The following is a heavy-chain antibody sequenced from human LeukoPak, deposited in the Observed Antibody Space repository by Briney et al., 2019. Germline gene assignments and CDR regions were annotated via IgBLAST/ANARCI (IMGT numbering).Heavy chain of an antibody. V-gene: IGHV4-4*09. CDR1: GGSISSYY. CDR3: ARHSYSGSYYGSWDY. CDR2: IYTSGST. J-gene: IGHJ4*02. D-gene: IGHD1-26*01. Sequence: PSETLSLTCTVSGGSISSYYWSWIRQPPGKGLEWIGYIYTSGSTNYNPSLKSRVTISVDTSKNQFSLKLSSVTAADTAVYYCARHSYSGSYYGSWDYWGRGTLVTVSS.